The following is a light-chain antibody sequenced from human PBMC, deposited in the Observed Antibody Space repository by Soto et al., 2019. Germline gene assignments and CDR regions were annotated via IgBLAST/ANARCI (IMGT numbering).Light chain of an antibody. J-gene: IGKJ1*01. V-gene: IGKV3-15*01. CDR2: GAS. CDR3: QQYNNWPT. CDR1: QSVSSH. Sequence: EIVLTQSPGTLSLSPGERATLSCRASQSVSSHYLAWYQQKPGQAPRLLIYGASTRATGIPARFSGSGSGTEFTLTISSLQSEDFAVYYCQQYNNWPTFGQGTKVDIK.